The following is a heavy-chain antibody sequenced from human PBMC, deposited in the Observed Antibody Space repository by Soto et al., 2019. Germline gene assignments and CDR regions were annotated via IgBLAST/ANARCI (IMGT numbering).Heavy chain of an antibody. V-gene: IGHV3-74*01. J-gene: IGHJ4*02. CDR2: INSDGSST. CDR3: ARVSLESWWYFDY. CDR1: GFTFSSYW. Sequence: EVQLVESGGGLVQPGGSLRLSCAASGFTFSSYWMHWVRQAPGKGLVWVSRINSDGSSTSYADSVKGRFTISRDNANNPLYLKMNSLRAEDTAVYYCARVSLESWWYFDYWGQGTLVTVSS. D-gene: IGHD2-15*01.